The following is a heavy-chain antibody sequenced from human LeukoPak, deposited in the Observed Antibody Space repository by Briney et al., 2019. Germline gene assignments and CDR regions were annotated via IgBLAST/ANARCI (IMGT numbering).Heavy chain of an antibody. Sequence: GASVKVSCKASGYTFTSYDINWVRQATGRGLEWMGWMNPNSGNTGYAQKFQGRVTMTRNTSISTAYMELSSLRSEDTAVYYCARLYNSGWNNWFDPWGQGTLVTVSS. CDR3: ARLYNSGWNNWFDP. CDR2: MNPNSGNT. V-gene: IGHV1-8*01. D-gene: IGHD6-19*01. CDR1: GYTFTSYD. J-gene: IGHJ5*02.